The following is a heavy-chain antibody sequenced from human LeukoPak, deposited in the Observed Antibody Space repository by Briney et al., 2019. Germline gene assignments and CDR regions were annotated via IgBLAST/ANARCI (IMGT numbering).Heavy chain of an antibody. CDR2: INPSGGST. D-gene: IGHD2-2*02. CDR1: GYTVTSYY. CDR3: ARVAAEVVGLPGAIGFGWLRRDYYYMDV. V-gene: IGHV1-46*01. J-gene: IGHJ6*03. Sequence: ASVKVSCKASGYTVTSYYMHWVRQAPGEGLDWMGIINPSGGSTTYAQTFQGRVTMNRDMSTSTVYMDLSSLRSEDTAVYYCARVAAEVVGLPGAIGFGWLRRDYYYMDVWGKGTTVTVSS.